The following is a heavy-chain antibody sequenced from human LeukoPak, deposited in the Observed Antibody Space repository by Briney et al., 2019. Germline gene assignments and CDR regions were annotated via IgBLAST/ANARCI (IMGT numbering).Heavy chain of an antibody. CDR2: INPNSGGT. CDR3: ARAGPYDYYDSSGHDY. CDR1: GYTFTGYY. J-gene: IGHJ4*02. D-gene: IGHD3-22*01. Sequence: SVKVSCKASGYTFTGYYMHWVRQAPGQGLEWMGWINPNSGGTNYAQKFQGRVTMTRDTSISTAYMELSRLRSDDTAVYYCARAGPYDYYDSSGHDYWGQGTLVTVSS. V-gene: IGHV1-2*02.